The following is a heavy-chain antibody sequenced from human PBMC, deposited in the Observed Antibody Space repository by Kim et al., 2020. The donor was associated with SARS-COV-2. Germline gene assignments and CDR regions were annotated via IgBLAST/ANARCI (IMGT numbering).Heavy chain of an antibody. Sequence: SETLSLTCAVYGGSFSGYYWSWIRQPPGKGLEWIGEINHSGSTNYNPSLKSRVTISVDTSKNQFSLKLSSVTAADTAVYYCARGPTFRSWELPSILRGTFDPWGQGTLVTVSS. V-gene: IGHV4-34*01. CDR2: INHSGST. CDR3: ARGPTFRSWELPSILRGTFDP. D-gene: IGHD1-26*01. CDR1: GGSFSGYY. J-gene: IGHJ5*02.